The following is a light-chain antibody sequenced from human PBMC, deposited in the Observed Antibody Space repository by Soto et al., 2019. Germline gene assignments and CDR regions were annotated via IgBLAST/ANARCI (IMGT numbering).Light chain of an antibody. Sequence: HSVLTQPPSASGSPGRSVTISCTGTSSDVGGYDYVSWFQQHPGKAPKLIIYEVTKRPSGVPDRFSASKSGNTASLTVSGLQAEDEADYYCSSFVAGNNYWVFGGGTKVTVL. CDR2: EVT. V-gene: IGLV2-8*01. CDR1: SSDVGGYDY. J-gene: IGLJ3*02. CDR3: SSFVAGNNYWV.